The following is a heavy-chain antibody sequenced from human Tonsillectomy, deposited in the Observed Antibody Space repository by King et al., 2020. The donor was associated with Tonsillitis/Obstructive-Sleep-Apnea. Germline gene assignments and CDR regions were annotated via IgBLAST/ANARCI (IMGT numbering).Heavy chain of an antibody. Sequence: QLQESGPGLVKPSQTLSLMCTVSGGSINTGPYSWNWIRQPAGKGLEWIGRISISGSTSSNPSLKSRVTISVDTSRNQFSLKLSSVTAADTAVYYCAREDYGDFPYWGQGTLVTVAS. CDR1: GGSINTGPYS. J-gene: IGHJ4*02. D-gene: IGHD4-17*01. CDR2: ISISGST. CDR3: AREDYGDFPY. V-gene: IGHV4-61*02.